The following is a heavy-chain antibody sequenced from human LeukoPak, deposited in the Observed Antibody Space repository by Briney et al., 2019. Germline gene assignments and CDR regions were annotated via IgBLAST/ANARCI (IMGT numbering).Heavy chain of an antibody. CDR2: INTDGSST. Sequence: GGSLRLSCAASGFTFSSYWMHWVRQAPGKGLVWVSRINTDGSSTSYADSVKGRFTISRDNTKNTLYLQLNSLRAEDTAMYYCATYSGNDRKDAFDVWGQGTMVTVSS. V-gene: IGHV3-74*01. D-gene: IGHD5-12*01. CDR3: ATYSGNDRKDAFDV. J-gene: IGHJ3*01. CDR1: GFTFSSYW.